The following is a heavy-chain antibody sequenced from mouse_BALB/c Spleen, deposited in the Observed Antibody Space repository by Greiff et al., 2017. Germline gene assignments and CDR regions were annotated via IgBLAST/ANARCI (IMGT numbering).Heavy chain of an antibody. Sequence: QVQLQQSGPELVKPGASVKMSCKASGYTFTSYYIHWVKQRPGQGLEWIGWIYPGDGSTKYNEKFKGKTTLTADKSSSTAYMLLSSLTSEDSAIYFCANGYYGNFYAMDYWGQGTSVTVSS. J-gene: IGHJ4*01. D-gene: IGHD2-1*01. CDR1: GYTFTSYY. CDR2: IYPGDGST. V-gene: IGHV1S56*01. CDR3: ANGYYGNFYAMDY.